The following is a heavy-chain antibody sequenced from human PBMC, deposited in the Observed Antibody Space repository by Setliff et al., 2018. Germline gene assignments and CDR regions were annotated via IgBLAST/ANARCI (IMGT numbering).Heavy chain of an antibody. CDR2: IYTSGST. Sequence: SETLSLTCTVSGGSISSGSYYWSWIRQPAGKGLEWIGHIYTSGSTNYNPSLKSRVTISVDTSKNQFSLKLSSVTAADTAVYYCAREQSNYDFCSGYYGSYYYYMDVWGKGTTVTVSS. V-gene: IGHV4-61*09. CDR3: AREQSNYDFCSGYYGSYYYYMDV. J-gene: IGHJ6*03. CDR1: GGSISSGSYY. D-gene: IGHD3-3*01.